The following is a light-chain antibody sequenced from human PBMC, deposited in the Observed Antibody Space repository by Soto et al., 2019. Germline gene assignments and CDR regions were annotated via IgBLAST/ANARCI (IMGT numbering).Light chain of an antibody. CDR1: SSDVGGYNY. J-gene: IGLJ2*01. V-gene: IGLV2-14*01. Sequence: QSALTQPASVSGSPGQSITISCTGTSSDVGGYNYVSWYQQHPGKAPKFLLYEVSNRPSGVSNRFSGSKSGNTASLTISGLQAEDEADYYCSSYTSSSTVVFGGGTKLTVL. CDR2: EVS. CDR3: SSYTSSSTVV.